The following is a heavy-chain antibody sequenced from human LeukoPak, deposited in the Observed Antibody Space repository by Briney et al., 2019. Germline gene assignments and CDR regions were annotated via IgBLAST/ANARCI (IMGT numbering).Heavy chain of an antibody. D-gene: IGHD3-3*01. V-gene: IGHV4-61*02. CDR2: IYTSAST. CDR3: ARAYDFWSPLGY. CDR1: GGSISSGSYY. Sequence: SETLSLTCTVSGGSISSGSYYWRWHRQPAGRGLEWIGRIYTSASTTYTPSLKSRVTISVDTSKNQFSLKLSSVTAADTAVYYCARAYDFWSPLGYWGQGTLVTVSS. J-gene: IGHJ4*02.